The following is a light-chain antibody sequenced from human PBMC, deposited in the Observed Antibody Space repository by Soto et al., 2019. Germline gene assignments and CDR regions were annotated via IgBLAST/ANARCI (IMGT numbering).Light chain of an antibody. J-gene: IGKJ1*01. CDR3: QQRSSWPVT. CDR1: QSVSTY. CDR2: DAS. V-gene: IGKV3-11*01. Sequence: IVLTQSPATLSLSPGEIATLSCMASQSVSTYLAWYQQKPGQAPRLLIYDASSRATGIPARFSGSGSGTEFTLTISSLEPEDFAVYYCQQRSSWPVTFGQGTRVEIK.